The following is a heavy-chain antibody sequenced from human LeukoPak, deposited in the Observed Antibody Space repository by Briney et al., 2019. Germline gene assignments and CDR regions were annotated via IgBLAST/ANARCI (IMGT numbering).Heavy chain of an antibody. CDR1: GFTFSSYS. V-gene: IGHV3-48*01. CDR3: ARNPMGAFYYYYMDV. J-gene: IGHJ6*03. Sequence: PGGSLRLSCAGSGFTFSSYSMNWVRQAPGKGLEWVSYISSSSSTIYYADSVKGRFTISRDNAKNSLYLQMNSLRAEDTAVYYCARNPMGAFYYYYMDVWGKGTTVTISS. CDR2: ISSSSSTI. D-gene: IGHD3-16*01.